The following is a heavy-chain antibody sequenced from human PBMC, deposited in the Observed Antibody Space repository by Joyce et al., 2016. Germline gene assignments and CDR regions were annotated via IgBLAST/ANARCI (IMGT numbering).Heavy chain of an antibody. V-gene: IGHV1-69*04. CDR1: GGNFYDYT. J-gene: IGHJ3*02. CDR2: ISPIVGVA. CDR3: TRGRIEYSRTFNAYDI. Sequence: VQLVQSGAEVKKPGSSVKVSCKVSGGNFYDYTITWVRQAPGHGLEWMGTISPIVGVANYARKFRGRVALTADKSTATAYLELNSLRLDDTAMFFCTRGRIEYSRTFNAYDIWGQGTMVTVSS. D-gene: IGHD2/OR15-2a*01.